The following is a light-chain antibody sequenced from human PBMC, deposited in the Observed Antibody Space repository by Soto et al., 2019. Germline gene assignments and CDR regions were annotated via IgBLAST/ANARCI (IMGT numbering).Light chain of an antibody. CDR3: QQSYSTLVT. Sequence: DLQMTQSPSSLSASVGDRVTITCRASQSISSYFNWYQQKPGKAPKLLIYAASSLQSGVPSRFSGSGSGTDFTLTISSLQPEDFATYYCQQSYSTLVTFGQGTKVEIK. CDR1: QSISSY. CDR2: AAS. J-gene: IGKJ1*01. V-gene: IGKV1-39*01.